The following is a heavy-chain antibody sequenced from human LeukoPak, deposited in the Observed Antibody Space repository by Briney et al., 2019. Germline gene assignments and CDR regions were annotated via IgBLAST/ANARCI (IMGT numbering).Heavy chain of an antibody. Sequence: ASVKVSCKASGYSFSNYGISWVRQAPGQRLEWVGWISAYNGYTNYAQKLQDRVTMTTDPSTSTAYMELRRLTSDDTAVYYCARGSNRIGDRLDYWGQGTLVTASA. CDR2: ISAYNGYT. V-gene: IGHV1-18*01. J-gene: IGHJ4*02. D-gene: IGHD1-14*01. CDR3: ARGSNRIGDRLDY. CDR1: GYSFSNYG.